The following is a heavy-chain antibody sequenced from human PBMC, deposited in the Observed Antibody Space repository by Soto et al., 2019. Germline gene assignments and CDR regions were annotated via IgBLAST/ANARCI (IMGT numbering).Heavy chain of an antibody. D-gene: IGHD4-17*01. CDR3: ATHPPYGPLDH. CDR1: GGSISSCSNH. J-gene: IGHJ4*02. CDR2: IYYSENT. V-gene: IGHV4-39*01. Sequence: PSETLSLTCTVSGGSISSCSNHWGWKRQPPGKGLEWIGNIYYSENTYYSPSLKSRVTISVDTSKNQFSLRLTSVTAADTAVYYCATHPPYGPLDHWGQGTLVTVSS.